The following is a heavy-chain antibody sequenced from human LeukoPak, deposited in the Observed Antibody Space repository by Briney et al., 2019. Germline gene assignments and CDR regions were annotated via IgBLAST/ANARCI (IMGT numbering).Heavy chain of an antibody. J-gene: IGHJ4*02. D-gene: IGHD3-9*01. CDR2: IDPSDSYT. CDR1: GYSFTSYW. V-gene: IGHV5-10-1*01. Sequence: GESLRISCKGSGYSFTSYWISWVRQMPGKGLEWMGRIDPSDSYTNYSPSFQGHVTISADKSISTAYLQWSSLKASDTAMYYCARQGPTYYHILTGSKSWGQGTLVTVSS. CDR3: ARQGPTYYHILTGSKS.